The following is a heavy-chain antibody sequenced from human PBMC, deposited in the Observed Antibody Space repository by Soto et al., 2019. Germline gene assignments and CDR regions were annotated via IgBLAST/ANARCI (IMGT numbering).Heavy chain of an antibody. D-gene: IGHD6-13*01. CDR2: TYYRSKWYN. V-gene: IGHV6-1*01. J-gene: IGHJ4*02. CDR3: ARESIAAAGGSYYFDY. CDR1: GDSVSSNSAA. Sequence: SQTLSLTCAISGDSVSSNSAAWNWIRQSPSRGLEWLGRTYYRSKWYNDYEVSVKSRITINPDTSKNQFSLQLNSVTPEDTAVYYCARESIAAAGGSYYFDYWGQGTLVTVSS.